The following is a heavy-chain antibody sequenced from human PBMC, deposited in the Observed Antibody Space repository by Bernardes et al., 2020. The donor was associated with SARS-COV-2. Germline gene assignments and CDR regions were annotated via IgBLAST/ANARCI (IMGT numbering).Heavy chain of an antibody. CDR2: ISSDGDST. D-gene: IGHD3-10*01. V-gene: IGHV3-64D*09. CDR1: GFIFSSFD. J-gene: IGHJ2*01. CDR3: VRDPYLGSGSYPQPYWYFDL. Sequence: GGSLRLSCSASGFIFSSFDMHWVRQAPGKGPEYVSGISSDGDSTFYVDTVKDRFTISRDNAKNTVSLQISSLRPEDTAVYFCVRDPYLGSGSYPQPYWYFDLWGRGTLVTVSS.